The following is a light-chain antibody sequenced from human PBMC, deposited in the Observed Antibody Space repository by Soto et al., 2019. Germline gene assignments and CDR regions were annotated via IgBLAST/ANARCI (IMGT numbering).Light chain of an antibody. J-gene: IGKJ4*01. CDR2: GAS. CDR3: QQYNDWPLT. Sequence: EIVMTQSPATLSVSPGERATLSCRASQSVSSNLAWYQQRPGQAPRLLIYGASTRATGIPARFSGSGSGTEFTLTISSLQYEDFAVYYCQQYNDWPLTFGGKTNVEIK. CDR1: QSVSSN. V-gene: IGKV3-15*01.